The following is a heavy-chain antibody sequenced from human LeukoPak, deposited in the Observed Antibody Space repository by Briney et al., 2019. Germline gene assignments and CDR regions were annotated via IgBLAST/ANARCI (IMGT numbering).Heavy chain of an antibody. CDR3: ARHTRPGYSGYENAFDT. J-gene: IGHJ3*02. V-gene: IGHV4-39*01. D-gene: IGHD5-12*01. CDR1: GGSITNNNYY. Sequence: PSETLSLTCTVSGGSITNNNYYWDWIRQPPGKGLEWIGDFYYGGSTHYNPSLKSRVTISADTSKNHFSLKLSSVTAADTAIYYCARHTRPGYSGYENAFDTWGQGTMVTVSS. CDR2: FYYGGST.